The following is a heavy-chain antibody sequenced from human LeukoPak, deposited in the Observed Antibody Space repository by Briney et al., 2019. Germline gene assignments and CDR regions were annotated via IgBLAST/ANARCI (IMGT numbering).Heavy chain of an antibody. CDR1: GGSVSSYY. V-gene: IGHV4-59*08. Sequence: SETLSLTCSVSGGSVSSYYWSWIRQSPGRGLEWIGYIHNSGRTNYNPSLKSRVTGFVDTSKNQVSLRLSSVTAADTAVYYCARHGTISSESYFDYWGQGALVTVSS. D-gene: IGHD1-14*01. J-gene: IGHJ4*02. CDR3: ARHGTISSESYFDY. CDR2: IHNSGRT.